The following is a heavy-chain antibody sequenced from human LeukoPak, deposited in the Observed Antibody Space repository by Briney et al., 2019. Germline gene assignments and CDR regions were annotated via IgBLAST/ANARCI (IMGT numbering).Heavy chain of an antibody. CDR2: IYSGGST. D-gene: IGHD5-24*01. Sequence: GGSLRLSCAASGFTVSSNYMSWVRQAPGKGLEWVSVIYSGGSTYYADSVKGRFTISRDNSKNTLYLQMNSLRAEDTAVYYCARDFRDGYNWVKGVAFDIWGQGTMVTVSS. CDR1: GFTVSSNY. V-gene: IGHV3-53*01. J-gene: IGHJ3*02. CDR3: ARDFRDGYNWVKGVAFDI.